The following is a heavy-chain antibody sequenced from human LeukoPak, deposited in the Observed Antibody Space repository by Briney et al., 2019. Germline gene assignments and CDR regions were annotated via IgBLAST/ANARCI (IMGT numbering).Heavy chain of an antibody. Sequence: GGTLRLSCAASGFTFSRHGMNWVRQAPGKGLEWVSGISPSGDILYYADSVKGRFTISRDNSKNTLYLQMNSLRAEDTAVYYCAKGRSYGDYNFDYWGQGTLVTVSS. J-gene: IGHJ4*02. CDR1: GFTFSRHG. CDR3: AKGRSYGDYNFDY. D-gene: IGHD4-17*01. CDR2: ISPSGDIL. V-gene: IGHV3-23*01.